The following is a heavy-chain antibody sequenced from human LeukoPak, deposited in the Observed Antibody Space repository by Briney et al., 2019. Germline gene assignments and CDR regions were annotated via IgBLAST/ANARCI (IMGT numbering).Heavy chain of an antibody. D-gene: IGHD5-18*01. CDR3: AKGYSYGIDY. Sequence: GGSLRLSCAASGFTFSNYDMHWVRQAPGKGLEWMTFIRYDGSNKYYADSVKGRFTISRDNSKNTLYLQMNSLRADDTAVYYCAKGYSYGIDYWGQGTLVTVSS. CDR2: IRYDGSNK. V-gene: IGHV3-30*02. J-gene: IGHJ4*02. CDR1: GFTFSNYD.